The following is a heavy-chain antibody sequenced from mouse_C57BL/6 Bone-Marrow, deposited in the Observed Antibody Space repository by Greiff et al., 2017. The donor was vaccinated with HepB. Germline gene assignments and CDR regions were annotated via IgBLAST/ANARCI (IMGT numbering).Heavy chain of an antibody. Sequence: EVQLQQSGPELVKPGASVKISCKASGYTFTDYYMNWVKQSHGKSLEWIGDINPNNGGTSYNQKFKGKATLTVDKSSSTAYMALRSLTSEDSAVYYCARSYYSIRFAYWGQGTLVTVSA. CDR1: GYTFTDYY. CDR2: INPNNGGT. J-gene: IGHJ3*01. D-gene: IGHD2-5*01. CDR3: ARSYYSIRFAY. V-gene: IGHV1-26*01.